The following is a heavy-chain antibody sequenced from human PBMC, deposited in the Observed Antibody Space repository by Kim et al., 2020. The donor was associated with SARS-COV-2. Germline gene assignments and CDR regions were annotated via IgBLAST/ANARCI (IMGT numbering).Heavy chain of an antibody. D-gene: IGHD6-6*01. Sequence: GGSLRLSCAASGFTFSSYWMSWVRQAPGKGLEWVANIKQDGSEKYYVDSVKGRFTISRDNAKNSLYLQMNSLRAEDTAVYYCEGIAARQEYDYWGQGTLVTVSS. J-gene: IGHJ4*02. CDR1: GFTFSSYW. CDR2: IKQDGSEK. V-gene: IGHV3-7*01. CDR3: EGIAARQEYDY.